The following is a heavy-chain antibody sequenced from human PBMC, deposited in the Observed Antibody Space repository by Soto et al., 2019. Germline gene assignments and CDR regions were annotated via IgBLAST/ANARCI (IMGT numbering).Heavy chain of an antibody. CDR2: ISAYNGNT. D-gene: IGHD6-19*01. J-gene: IGHJ4*02. CDR1: GYTFTSYG. CDR3: AKRRRRSRGLVPHFAS. Sequence: ASVKVSCKASGYTFTSYGISWVRQAPGQGLEWMGWISAYNGNTNYAQKLQGRVTMTTDTSTSTAYMELRSLRSDDTAVYYCAKRRRRSRGLVPHFASGGQGPLVPVS. V-gene: IGHV1-18*04.